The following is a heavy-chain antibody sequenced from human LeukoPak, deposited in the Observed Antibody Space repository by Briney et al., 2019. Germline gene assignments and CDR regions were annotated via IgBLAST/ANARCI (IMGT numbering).Heavy chain of an antibody. J-gene: IGHJ5*02. CDR3: TTGNP. Sequence: GGSLRLSCLTSGFTFVNASMSWVRQAPGKGLEWVGLMKSKPEGGTTFYAAPVRGRFTISRDDSRNTLYLQMTSLTIGDTGVYYCTTGNPWGQGTLVTVSS. CDR1: GFTFVNAS. CDR2: MKSKPEGGTT. V-gene: IGHV3-15*01.